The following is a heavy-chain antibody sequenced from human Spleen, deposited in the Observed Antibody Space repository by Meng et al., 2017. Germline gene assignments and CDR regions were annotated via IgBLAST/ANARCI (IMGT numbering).Heavy chain of an antibody. J-gene: IGHJ4*02. CDR3: ARDEDISAAGKLFGDY. V-gene: IGHV1-2*06. Sequence: QGQLVQSGGEVKKPGASVKVYCKPSGYNFPDYYIHWVRRAPGQGLEWMGRINPKSGDTHYAQKFQARVTMTGDTSISTAYMELSGLRSDDTAMYYCARDEDISAAGKLFGDYWGQGTLVTVSS. CDR1: GYNFPDYY. D-gene: IGHD6-25*01. CDR2: INPKSGDT.